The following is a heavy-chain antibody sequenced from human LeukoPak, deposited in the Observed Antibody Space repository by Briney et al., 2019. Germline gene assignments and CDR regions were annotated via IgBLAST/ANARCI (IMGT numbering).Heavy chain of an antibody. CDR2: ISGSGGST. CDR3: AKDLHVVGASLPYYFDY. CDR1: GLTFSSYA. J-gene: IGHJ4*02. V-gene: IGHV3-23*01. D-gene: IGHD1-26*01. Sequence: GGSLRLSCAASGLTFSSYAMSWVRQAPGKGLEWVSAISGSGGSTYYADSVKGRFTISRDNSKNTLYLQMNSLRAEDTAVYYCAKDLHVVGASLPYYFDYWGQGTLVTVSS.